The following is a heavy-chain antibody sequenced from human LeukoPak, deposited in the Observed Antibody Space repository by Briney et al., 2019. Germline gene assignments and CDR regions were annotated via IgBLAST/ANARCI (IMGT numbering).Heavy chain of an antibody. D-gene: IGHD1-26*01. Sequence: ASVKVSCKASGYTFSNYGISWVRQAPGQGLEWMGWISGYNSNSNSAQKLQGRLTMTTDTSTSTAYMELGSLRSDDTAVYYCARIAIGLIVGVTVDYWGQEPWSPSPQ. J-gene: IGHJ4*01. CDR2: ISGYNSNS. V-gene: IGHV1-18*01. CDR1: GYTFSNYG. CDR3: ARIAIGLIVGVTVDY.